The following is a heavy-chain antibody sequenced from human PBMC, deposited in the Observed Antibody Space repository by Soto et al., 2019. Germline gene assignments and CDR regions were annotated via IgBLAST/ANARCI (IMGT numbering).Heavy chain of an antibody. CDR2: ISGSTGTP. V-gene: IGHV3-23*01. CDR3: AKVIVLGASTLEY. J-gene: IGHJ4*02. CDR1: GFMFNHYA. D-gene: IGHD6-6*01. Sequence: EQVLESGGGLVQPGGSLRLSCEASGFMFNHYAMAWVRQTPGKGLEWVSVISGSTGTPYYADSVKGRFTISRDNSKNTVYLQMNSLRVEDSALYSCAKVIVLGASTLEYWGPGTRVTVSS.